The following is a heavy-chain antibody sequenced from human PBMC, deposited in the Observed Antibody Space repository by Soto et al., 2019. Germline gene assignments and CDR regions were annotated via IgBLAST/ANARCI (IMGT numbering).Heavy chain of an antibody. Sequence: PGGSLRLSCAASGFTFSDYYMSWIRQAPGKGLEWVSYISSSGSTIYYADSVKGRFTISRDNAKNSLYLQMNSLGAEDTAVYYCARVAPGGDFWSGYYTYYYYMDVWGKGTTVTVSS. J-gene: IGHJ6*03. CDR1: GFTFSDYY. CDR2: ISSSGSTI. V-gene: IGHV3-11*01. CDR3: ARVAPGGDFWSGYYTYYYYMDV. D-gene: IGHD3-3*01.